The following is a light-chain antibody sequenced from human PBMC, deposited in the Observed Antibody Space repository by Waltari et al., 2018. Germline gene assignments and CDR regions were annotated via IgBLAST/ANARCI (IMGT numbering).Light chain of an antibody. V-gene: IGLV2-8*01. Sequence: QSALTQPPSASGSPGQSVTISCTGSSRDVGGYNYVSWYQQHPGKAPKLMIYGVDKRLSGVPDRFSGSKSGNTASLTVSGLQAEDEADYFCASYASTRKVFGGGTKLTVL. CDR3: ASYASTRKV. J-gene: IGLJ3*02. CDR1: SRDVGGYNY. CDR2: GVD.